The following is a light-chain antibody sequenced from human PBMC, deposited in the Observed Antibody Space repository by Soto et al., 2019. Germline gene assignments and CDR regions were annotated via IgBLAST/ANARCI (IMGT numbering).Light chain of an antibody. CDR1: QSVSSN. V-gene: IGKV3-15*01. J-gene: IGKJ1*01. Sequence: EIVMTQSPATLSVSPGERATLSCRASQSVSSNLAWYQQKPGQAPRLLIYCASTSATGIPARCSGSGSGTEFTLTISSLQSEDFAVYYCQQYNNWPPRTFGQGTKVEIK. CDR2: CAS. CDR3: QQYNNWPPRT.